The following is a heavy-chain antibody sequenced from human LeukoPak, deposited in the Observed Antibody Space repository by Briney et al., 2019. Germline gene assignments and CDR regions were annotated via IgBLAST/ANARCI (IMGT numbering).Heavy chain of an antibody. CDR3: ASPIAAAGTSAFDI. D-gene: IGHD6-13*01. CDR2: IYPGDSDT. V-gene: IGHV5-51*01. CDR1: GYSFTSYW. J-gene: IGHJ3*02. Sequence: GESLKISFKGSGYSFTSYWIGWVRPMPGKGLEWMGIIYPGDSDTRYSPSFQGQVTISADKSISTAYLQWSSLKASDTAMYYCASPIAAAGTSAFDIWGQGTMVTVSS.